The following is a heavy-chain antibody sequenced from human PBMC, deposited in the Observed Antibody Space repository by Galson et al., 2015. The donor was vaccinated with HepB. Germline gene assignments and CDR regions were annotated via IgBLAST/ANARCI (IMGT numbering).Heavy chain of an antibody. CDR1: GDSVSSNSAA. V-gene: IGHV6-1*01. CDR3: AREGSYCSGGSCYYNYYGMDV. D-gene: IGHD2-15*01. Sequence: CAISGDSVSSNSAAWSWIRQSSSRGLEWLGRTYYRSKNFNDYAVSLKGRITINPDTSKNQFSLQLNSVTPEDTAVYYCAREGSYCSGGSCYYNYYGMDVWGQGTTVTVSS. CDR2: TYYRSKNFN. J-gene: IGHJ6*02.